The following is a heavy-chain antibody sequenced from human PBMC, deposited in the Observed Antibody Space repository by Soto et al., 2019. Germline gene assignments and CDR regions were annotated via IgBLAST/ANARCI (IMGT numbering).Heavy chain of an antibody. CDR2: IYYSGSI. CDR1: GGSISSYY. CDR3: ARKSSIYSTWPLLDY. Sequence: PSETLSLTCTVSGGSISSYYWSWIRQPPGKGLEWIGYIYYSGSINYNPSLKSRVIISVDTSKNQFSLKLSSVTAADTAVYYCARKSSIYSTWPLLDYWGRGTLVTVSS. V-gene: IGHV4-59*01. J-gene: IGHJ4*02. D-gene: IGHD6-13*01.